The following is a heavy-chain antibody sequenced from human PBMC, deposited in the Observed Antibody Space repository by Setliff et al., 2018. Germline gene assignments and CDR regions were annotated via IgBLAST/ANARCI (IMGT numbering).Heavy chain of an antibody. CDR3: ARMSGFQYIDV. CDR1: GGSINNYY. J-gene: IGHJ6*03. Sequence: SETLSLTCTVSGGSINNYYWSWIRQPAGKGLEWIGRVYSNVGTNFNPSLKSRVTISLDTSKNQFSLSLTSVTAEDTAVYYCARMSGFQYIDVWDKGTTVTVSS. D-gene: IGHD3-3*01. V-gene: IGHV4-4*07. CDR2: VYSNVGT.